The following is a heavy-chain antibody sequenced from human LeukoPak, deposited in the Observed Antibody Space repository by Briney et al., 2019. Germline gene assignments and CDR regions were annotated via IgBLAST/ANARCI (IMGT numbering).Heavy chain of an antibody. J-gene: IGHJ4*02. Sequence: GGSLRLSCAASGFTFSSSALHWVRQAPGKGLEWVAVLSYDGSTKYYADSVKGRFTLTRDHSRNTVYLQMNSLRAEDTAVYYCAREYCSGGSCYPGDYFDYWGQGTLVTVSS. CDR3: AREYCSGGSCYPGDYFDY. D-gene: IGHD2-15*01. CDR2: LSYDGSTK. V-gene: IGHV3-30*04. CDR1: GFTFSSSA.